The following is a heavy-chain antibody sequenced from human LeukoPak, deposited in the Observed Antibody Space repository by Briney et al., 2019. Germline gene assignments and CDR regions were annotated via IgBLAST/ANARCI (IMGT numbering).Heavy chain of an antibody. CDR3: ARGVVVTAFFDY. V-gene: IGHV4-59*01. Sequence: SETLSLPCTVSGGSISSYYWSWIRQPPGKGLEWIGYIYYSGSTNYNPSLKSRVTISVDTSKNQFSLKLSSVTAADTAVYYCARGVVVTAFFDYWGQGTLVTVSS. CDR2: IYYSGST. J-gene: IGHJ4*02. D-gene: IGHD2-21*02. CDR1: GGSISSYY.